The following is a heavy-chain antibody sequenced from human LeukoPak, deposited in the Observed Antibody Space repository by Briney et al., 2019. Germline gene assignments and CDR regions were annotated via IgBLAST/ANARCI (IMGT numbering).Heavy chain of an antibody. D-gene: IGHD3-9*01. V-gene: IGHV1-69*06. CDR2: IIPIFGTA. CDR1: GGTFSSYA. Sequence: SVKVSCKASGGTFSSYAISWVRQAPGQGLEWMGGIIPIFGTANYAQKFQGRVTITADKSTSTAYMELSSLRSEDTAGYYCARDATEHILTAYYIFVTIDYWGRGTLVTVSS. CDR3: ARDATEHILTAYYIFVTIDY. J-gene: IGHJ4*02.